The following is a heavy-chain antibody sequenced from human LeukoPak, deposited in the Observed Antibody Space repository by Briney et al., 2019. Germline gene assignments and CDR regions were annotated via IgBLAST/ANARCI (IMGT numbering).Heavy chain of an antibody. D-gene: IGHD7-27*01. J-gene: IGHJ4*02. CDR3: ARDLPSTSNWEPDS. CDR1: GYTFTDYF. V-gene: IGHV1-2*06. Sequence: ASVKVSCKASGYTFTDYFIHWVRQAPGQGLEWMGRINPNSGGTDDAQNFQGRVTMTRDTSISTAYMELSRLRSDDTAVYYCARDLPSTSNWEPDSWGQGTLVTVSS. CDR2: INPNSGGT.